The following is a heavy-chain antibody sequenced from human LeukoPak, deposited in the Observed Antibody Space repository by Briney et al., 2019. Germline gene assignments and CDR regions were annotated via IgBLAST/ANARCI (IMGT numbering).Heavy chain of an antibody. V-gene: IGHV3-9*01. J-gene: IGHJ4*02. CDR1: GFTFDDYA. Sequence: PGGSLRLSCAASGFTFDDYAMHWVRQAPGKGLEWVSGISWNSGSIGYADSVKGRFTISRDNAKNSLYLQMNSLRAEDTAVYYCARGVSAVAGSFDYWGQGTLVTVSS. CDR2: ISWNSGSI. CDR3: ARGVSAVAGSFDY. D-gene: IGHD6-19*01.